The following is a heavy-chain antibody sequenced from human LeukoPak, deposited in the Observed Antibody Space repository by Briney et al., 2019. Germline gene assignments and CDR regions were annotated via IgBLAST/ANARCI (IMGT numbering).Heavy chain of an antibody. D-gene: IGHD3-9*01. Sequence: PSETLSLTCTVSGGSMSSGDYYWSWIRQPPGKGLEWIGYIYYSGSTYYNPSLKSRVTISVDTSKNQFSLKLSSVTAADTAVYYCARKRRDYDILTGLRYYGMDVWGQGTTVTVSS. CDR1: GGSMSSGDYY. V-gene: IGHV4-30-4*01. CDR2: IYYSGST. CDR3: ARKRRDYDILTGLRYYGMDV. J-gene: IGHJ6*02.